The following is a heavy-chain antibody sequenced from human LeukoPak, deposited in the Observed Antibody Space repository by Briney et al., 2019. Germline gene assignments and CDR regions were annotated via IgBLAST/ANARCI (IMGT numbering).Heavy chain of an antibody. CDR2: VSAYNGGT. CDR1: GFTFTSYG. Sequence: ASVKVSCKASGFTFTSYGFSWVRQAPGQGLEWMGWVSAYNGGTKYAQKFQGRVTMTTDTSTSTAYMEVRSLRSDDTAVYYCARVGEYHLLYYFDYWGQGTPVTVSS. D-gene: IGHD2-2*01. CDR3: ARVGEYHLLYYFDY. V-gene: IGHV1-18*01. J-gene: IGHJ4*02.